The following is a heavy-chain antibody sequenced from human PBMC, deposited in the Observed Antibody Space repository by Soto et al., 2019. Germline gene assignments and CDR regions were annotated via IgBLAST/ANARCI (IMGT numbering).Heavy chain of an antibody. CDR2: ISSSSSYI. V-gene: IGHV3-21*01. D-gene: IGHD6-19*01. J-gene: IGHJ4*02. CDR1: GFTFSSYS. Sequence: EVQLVESGGGLVKPGGSLRLSCAASGFTFSSYSMNWVRQATGKGLEWVSSISSSSSYIYYADSVKGRFTISRDNAKNSLYLQMSSLRAEDTAVYYWARGQSDSSGWYQQIGYWGQGALVTVSS. CDR3: ARGQSDSSGWYQQIGY.